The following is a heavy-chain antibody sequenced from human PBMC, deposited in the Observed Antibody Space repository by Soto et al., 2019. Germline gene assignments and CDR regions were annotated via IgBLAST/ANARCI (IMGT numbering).Heavy chain of an antibody. CDR1: GFTFSSYG. J-gene: IGHJ6*02. V-gene: IGHV3-30*18. CDR2: ISYDGSNK. Sequence: LRLSCAASGFTFSSYGMHWVRQAPGKGLEWVAVISYDGSNKYYADSVKGRFTISRDNSKNTLYLQMNSLRAEDTAVYYCAKDHTGYQLYTRNDYYGMDVWGQGTTVNVSS. CDR3: AKDHTGYQLYTRNDYYGMDV. D-gene: IGHD2-2*01.